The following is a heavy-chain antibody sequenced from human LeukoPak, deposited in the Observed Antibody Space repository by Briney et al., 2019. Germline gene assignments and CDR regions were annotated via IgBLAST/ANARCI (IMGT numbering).Heavy chain of an antibody. CDR3: ARGPNSSSWYRHDYYCYYYMDV. Sequence: ASVKVSCKASGYTFTGYYMHWVRQAPGQGLEWMGCINPNSGGTKYAQKFQGRVTMTRDTSISTAYMELSRLRSDDTAVYYCARGPNSSSWYRHDYYCYYYMDVWGKGTTVTISS. D-gene: IGHD6-13*01. CDR2: INPNSGGT. CDR1: GYTFTGYY. J-gene: IGHJ6*03. V-gene: IGHV1-2*02.